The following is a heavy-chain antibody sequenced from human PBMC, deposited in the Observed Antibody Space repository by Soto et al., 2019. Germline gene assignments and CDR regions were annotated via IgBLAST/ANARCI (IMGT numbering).Heavy chain of an antibody. CDR2: IYSTGTT. J-gene: IGHJ4*02. V-gene: IGHV3-53*01. Sequence: EVQLVESGGGLIQPGGSLKLSCAASGFTVGNNYMSWARQAPGKGLEWVSLIYSTGTTKYADSVKGRFTVSRDNANNTLYLQTNSLRAEDTAVYYCAKDGRVSGSHYNSFGYWGQGTLVSVSS. CDR1: GFTVGNNY. CDR3: AKDGRVSGSHYNSFGY. D-gene: IGHD3-10*01.